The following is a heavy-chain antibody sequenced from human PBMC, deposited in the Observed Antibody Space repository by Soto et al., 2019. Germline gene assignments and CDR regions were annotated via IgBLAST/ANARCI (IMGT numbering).Heavy chain of an antibody. J-gene: IGHJ5*02. CDR1: GFTFTSSA. Sequence: GASVKVSCKASGFTFTSSAVQWVRQARGQRLEWLGWIVVGSGNTNYAQKFQERVTITRDMSTSTAYMELSSLRSEETAVYYCAVAGYNWNGFRFGPWGQGTRVTVSS. D-gene: IGHD1-20*01. CDR3: AVAGYNWNGFRFGP. CDR2: IVVGSGNT. V-gene: IGHV1-58*01.